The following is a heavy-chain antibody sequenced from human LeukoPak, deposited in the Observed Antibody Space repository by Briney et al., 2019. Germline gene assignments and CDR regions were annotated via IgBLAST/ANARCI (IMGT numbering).Heavy chain of an antibody. CDR1: GFTFSNYW. Sequence: PGGSLRLSCAASGFTFSNYWMTWVRQAPGKGLEWVANIKEGGSERSYVDSVKGRFTISRDNAKNSLYLQMNSLRAEDTALYYCAKGPQYYDILTGNRGYFDYWGQGTLVTVSS. V-gene: IGHV3-7*03. J-gene: IGHJ4*02. CDR2: IKEGGSER. CDR3: AKGPQYYDILTGNRGYFDY. D-gene: IGHD3-9*01.